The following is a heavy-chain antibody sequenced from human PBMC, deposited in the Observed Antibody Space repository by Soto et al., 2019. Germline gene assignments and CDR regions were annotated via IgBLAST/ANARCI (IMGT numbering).Heavy chain of an antibody. CDR1: GGTFSSYA. CDR3: AGSHTHIDYHGSGSYSS. J-gene: IGHJ5*02. CDR2: ISPILGIA. V-gene: IGHV1-69*10. D-gene: IGHD3-10*01. Sequence: ASVKVSCKASGGTFSSYAISWVRQAPGQGLEWMGGISPILGIANYAKKFQGRVTITAVIATSTAYMERSSLRSEDTAVYYCAGSHTHIDYHGSGSYSSWGQGCLVTVSS.